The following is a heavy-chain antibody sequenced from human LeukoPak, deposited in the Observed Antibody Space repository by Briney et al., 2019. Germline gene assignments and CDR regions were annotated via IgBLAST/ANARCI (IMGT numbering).Heavy chain of an antibody. V-gene: IGHV3-7*01. J-gene: IGHJ4*02. CDR2: IKQDGSEK. D-gene: IGHD3-9*01. Sequence: PGGSLRLSCAASGFTFSSCWMSWVRQAPGKGLEWVASIKQDGSEKYYVDSVKGRFTISRDNAKNSLYLQMNSLRAEDTAVYYCASSPVLRYFDWLSPFDYWGQGTLVTVSS. CDR3: ASSPVLRYFDWLSPFDY. CDR1: GFTFSSCW.